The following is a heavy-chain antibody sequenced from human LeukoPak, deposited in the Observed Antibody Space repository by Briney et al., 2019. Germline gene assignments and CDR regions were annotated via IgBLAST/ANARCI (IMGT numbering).Heavy chain of an antibody. V-gene: IGHV3-23*01. CDR2: ISGSGGST. Sequence: PGGSLRLSCAASGFTFSSYGMSWVRQAPGKGLEWFSAISGSGGSTYYADSVKGRFTISRENSKNTLYLQMNSLRAEDTAVYYRAKEWMGGTTGQYYYYGMDVWGQGTTVTVSS. CDR3: AKEWMGGTTGQYYYYGMDV. CDR1: GFTFSSYG. D-gene: IGHD1-1*01. J-gene: IGHJ6*02.